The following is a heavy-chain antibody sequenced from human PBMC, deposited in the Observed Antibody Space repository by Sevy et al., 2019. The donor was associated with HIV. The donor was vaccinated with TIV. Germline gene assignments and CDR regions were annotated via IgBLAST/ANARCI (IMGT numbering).Heavy chain of an antibody. CDR2: IKKDGTDK. D-gene: IGHD3-10*01. CDR3: ARDRRVEYGSNDY. V-gene: IGHV3-7*03. J-gene: IGHJ4*02. Sequence: GGSLRLSCVASGFTFSNYWMSWVRQAPGKGLEWVANIKKDGTDKIYVDSVKGRFSISRDNAKNLLYLQMNSLRAEDTALYYWARDRRVEYGSNDYWGLGTLVTVSS. CDR1: GFTFSNYW.